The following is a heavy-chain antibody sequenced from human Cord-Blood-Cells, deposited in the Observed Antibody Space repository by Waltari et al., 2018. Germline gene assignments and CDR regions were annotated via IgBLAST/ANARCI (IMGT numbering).Heavy chain of an antibody. CDR2: ISRSGSTI. J-gene: IGHJ6*02. Sequence: EVQLVESGGGLVQPGGSLRLSCAASGFTFSSYEMNWVRQAPGKGLEWVSYISRSGSTIYYADSVKGRFTISRDNAKNSLYLQMNSLRAEDTAVYYCAREGKGYDFWSGYYRGDVWGQGTTVTVSS. CDR3: AREGKGYDFWSGYYRGDV. CDR1: GFTFSSYE. V-gene: IGHV3-48*03. D-gene: IGHD3-3*01.